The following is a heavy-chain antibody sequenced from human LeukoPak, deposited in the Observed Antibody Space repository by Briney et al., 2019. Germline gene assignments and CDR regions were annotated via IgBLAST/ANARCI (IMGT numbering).Heavy chain of an antibody. CDR1: GFTFSGSA. J-gene: IGHJ4*02. V-gene: IGHV3-73*01. D-gene: IGHD1-26*01. CDR3: TGRGIVATHTDY. CDR2: IRSKANSYAT. Sequence: PGGSLRLSCAASGFTFSGSAMHWVRQASGKGLEWVGRIRSKANSYATAYAASVKGRFTISRDDSKNTAYLQMNSLKTKDTAVYYRTGRGIVATHTDYWGQGTLVTGSS.